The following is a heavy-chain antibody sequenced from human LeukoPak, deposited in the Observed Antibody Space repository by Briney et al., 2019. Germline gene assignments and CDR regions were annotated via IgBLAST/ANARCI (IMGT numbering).Heavy chain of an antibody. CDR2: FYPRGNT. CDR1: GGSVRTTSYF. J-gene: IGHJ4*02. Sequence: PSETLSLTCTVSGGSVRTTSYFWGWIRQPPGKGLEWVGSFYPRGNTYYSPSLTSRLTISMDTSKNQISLELRSVTAADTAVYYCARQGDGKCVSTNCIYHFDSWGQGIPVTVAS. V-gene: IGHV4-39*01. D-gene: IGHD2-2*01. CDR3: ARQGDGKCVSTNCIYHFDS.